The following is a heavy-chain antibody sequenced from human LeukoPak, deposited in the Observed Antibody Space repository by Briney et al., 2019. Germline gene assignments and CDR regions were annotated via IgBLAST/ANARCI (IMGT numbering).Heavy chain of an antibody. D-gene: IGHD3-10*01. CDR2: INPSGGST. CDR3: ARGTWFGEFSY. Sequence: GASVKVSCKASGYTFTSYHMHWVRQAPGQGLEWMGIINPSGGSTTYAQKFQDRVTMPRDTSTSTVYIELSSLRSEDTAVYYCARGTWFGEFSYWGQGTLVTVSS. J-gene: IGHJ4*02. V-gene: IGHV1-46*01. CDR1: GYTFTSYH.